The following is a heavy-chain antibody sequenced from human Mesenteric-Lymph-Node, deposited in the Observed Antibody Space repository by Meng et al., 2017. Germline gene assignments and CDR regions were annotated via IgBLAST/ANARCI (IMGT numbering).Heavy chain of an antibody. CDR3: ARNVPGTSAYYD. J-gene: IGHJ4*02. CDR2: IYHSGST. V-gene: IGHV4-4*02. CDR1: GGSSSSSSW. Sequence: QVQLQEPGPGMGQPSGTLSLTRAVSGGSSSSSSWWSWVRQPPGEGLEWIGEIYHSGSTNYNPSLKSRVTISVDKSKNQFSLKLSSVTAADTAVYYCARNVPGTSAYYDWGQGTLVTVSS. D-gene: IGHD3-22*01.